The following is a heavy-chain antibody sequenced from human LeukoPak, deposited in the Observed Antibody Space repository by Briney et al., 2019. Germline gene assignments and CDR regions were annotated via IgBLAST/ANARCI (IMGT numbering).Heavy chain of an antibody. J-gene: IGHJ4*02. Sequence: PVGSLRLSCAASGFTFSSYSMNWVRQAPGKGLEWVSYISSSSSTIYYADSVKGRFTISRDNAKNSLYLQMNSLRAEDTAVYYCAKYYYGSGSPGYWGQGTLVTVSS. CDR1: GFTFSSYS. V-gene: IGHV3-48*01. CDR2: ISSSSSTI. D-gene: IGHD3-10*01. CDR3: AKYYYGSGSPGY.